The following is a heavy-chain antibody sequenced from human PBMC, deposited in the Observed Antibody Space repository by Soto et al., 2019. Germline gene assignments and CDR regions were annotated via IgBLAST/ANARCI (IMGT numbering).Heavy chain of an antibody. V-gene: IGHV4-39*01. J-gene: IGHJ2*01. CDR3: ARSSSTWYQNVDL. D-gene: IGHD6-13*01. CDR1: GGSISSSSYY. Sequence: QLQLQESGPGLVKPSEILSLTCTVSGGSISSSSYYWGWIRQPPGKGREWIGSIYSSGNTFYDPSLTSRVSISVDTSKNPFSLRLTSVTAADLAVYFCARSSSTWYQNVDLWGRGAQVTVSS. CDR2: IYSSGNT.